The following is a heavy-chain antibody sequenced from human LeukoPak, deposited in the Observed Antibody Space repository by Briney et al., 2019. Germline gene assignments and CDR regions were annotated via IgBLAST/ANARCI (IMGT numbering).Heavy chain of an antibody. D-gene: IGHD3-10*01. CDR1: GGSISSGGYY. V-gene: IGHV4-30-2*01. CDR2: IYHSGST. J-gene: IGHJ4*02. Sequence: SQTLSLTCTVSGGSISSGGYYWSWIRQPPGKGLEWIGYIYHSGSTYYNPSLKSRVTISVDRSKNQFSLKLSSVTAADTAVYYCAREYSGSIDYWGQGTLVTVSS. CDR3: AREYSGSIDY.